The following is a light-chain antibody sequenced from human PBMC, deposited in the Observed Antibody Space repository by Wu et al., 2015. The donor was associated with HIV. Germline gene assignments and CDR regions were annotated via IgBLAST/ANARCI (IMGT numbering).Light chain of an antibody. J-gene: IGKJ4*01. V-gene: IGKV1-27*01. Sequence: DIQMTQSPSSLSASVGDRVTITCRASQGISNFLAWYQQKPGKPPKVLIYAASTLQSGVPSRFSGSGSGTDFTLTISRLEPEDFAVYYCXQYGSSPRLTFGGGTKVEIK. CDR2: AAS. CDR1: QGISNF. CDR3: XQYGSSPRLT.